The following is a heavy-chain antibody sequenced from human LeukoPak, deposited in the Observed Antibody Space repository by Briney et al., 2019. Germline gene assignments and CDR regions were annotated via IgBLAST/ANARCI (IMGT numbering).Heavy chain of an antibody. J-gene: IGHJ4*02. Sequence: GRSLRLSCAASGFTFSSYAMHWVRQAPGKGLEWVAVTSYDGSNKYYADSVKGRFTISRDNSKNTLYLQMNSLRAEDTAVYYCATGITGHYYFDYWGQGTLVTVSS. CDR1: GFTFSSYA. D-gene: IGHD1-20*01. CDR2: TSYDGSNK. V-gene: IGHV3-30*04. CDR3: ATGITGHYYFDY.